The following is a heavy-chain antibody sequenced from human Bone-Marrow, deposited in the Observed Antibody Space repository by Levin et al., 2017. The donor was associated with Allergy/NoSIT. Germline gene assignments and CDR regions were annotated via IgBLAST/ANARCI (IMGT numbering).Heavy chain of an antibody. Sequence: GGSLRLSCAASGFTFSSFPMSWVRQAPGKGLEWVSAITSSAQTTHYADSVTGRFTISRDNSKNTLYLQMNSLRAEDTAVYYCAKVGNYDYTWGTYRPTSYYFNSWGQGTLVSVS. J-gene: IGHJ4*02. CDR3: AKVGNYDYTWGTYRPTSYYFNS. CDR2: ITSSAQTT. CDR1: GFTFSSFP. D-gene: IGHD3-16*02. V-gene: IGHV3-23*01.